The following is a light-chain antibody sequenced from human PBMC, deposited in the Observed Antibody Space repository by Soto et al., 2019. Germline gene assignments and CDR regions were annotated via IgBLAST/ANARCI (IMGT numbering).Light chain of an antibody. Sequence: EIAMTQSPATLSVSPGQRDTLSCRASQNVNSNLAWYQQKPGHAPSLLMYNVSTRATGFPARFSGSGSGTEFTLTISSLQSEDSAIYYCQQYNTLNTFGQGTRLEIK. CDR1: QNVNSN. CDR2: NVS. J-gene: IGKJ5*01. V-gene: IGKV3-15*01. CDR3: QQYNTLNT.